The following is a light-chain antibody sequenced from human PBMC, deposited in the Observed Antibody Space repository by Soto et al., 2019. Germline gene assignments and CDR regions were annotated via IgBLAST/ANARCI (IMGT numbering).Light chain of an antibody. Sequence: EIVLTQSPGTLSLSPGERATLSCRASQSVYNSYLAWYQQKPGQAPRLLIYGASSRATGIPDRFSGSESGTDFPLTISRLEPEVFAVYYCQQYGRSPLTFGGGTRVDIK. CDR1: QSVYNSY. CDR2: GAS. J-gene: IGKJ4*01. CDR3: QQYGRSPLT. V-gene: IGKV3-20*01.